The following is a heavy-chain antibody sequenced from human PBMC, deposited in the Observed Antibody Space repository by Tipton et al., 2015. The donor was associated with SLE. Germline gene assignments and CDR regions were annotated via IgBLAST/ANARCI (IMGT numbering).Heavy chain of an antibody. CDR3: ARQAYYSSGYADY. J-gene: IGHJ4*02. V-gene: IGHV3-7*01. D-gene: IGHD3-22*01. CDR2: MNQDGNER. CDR1: RISFSSYW. Sequence: SLRLSCAASRISFSSYWMSWVRQAPGKGPEWVANMNQDGNERYYAESVKGRFTISRDNAKNFLFLQMNSLRAEDTAVYYCARQAYYSSGYADYWGQGTLVTVSS.